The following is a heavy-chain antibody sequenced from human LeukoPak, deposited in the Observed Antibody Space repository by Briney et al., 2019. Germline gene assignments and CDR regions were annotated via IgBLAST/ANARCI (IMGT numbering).Heavy chain of an antibody. Sequence: ASVKVSCKASGYTFTSYDINWVRQATGQGLEWMGWMNPNSGNTGYAQKFQGRVTMTRNTSISTAYMELSSLRSEDTAVYYCARFRFVDTAMVTPKYYFDYWGQGTLVTVSS. J-gene: IGHJ4*02. CDR2: MNPNSGNT. V-gene: IGHV1-8*01. CDR3: ARFRFVDTAMVTPKYYFDY. CDR1: GYTFTSYD. D-gene: IGHD5-18*01.